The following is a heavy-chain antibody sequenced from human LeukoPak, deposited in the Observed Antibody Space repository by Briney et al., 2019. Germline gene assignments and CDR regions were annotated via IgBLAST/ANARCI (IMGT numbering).Heavy chain of an antibody. CDR3: ARGQAYCGGDCYPTRHYYYYYMDV. Sequence: SETLSLTCTVSGGSISSSSYYWGWIRQPPGKGLEWIGSIYYSGSTYYNPSLKSRVTISVDTSKNQFSLKLSSVTAADTAVYYCARGQAYCGGDCYPTRHYYYYYMDVWGKGTTVTVSS. J-gene: IGHJ6*03. CDR2: IYYSGST. V-gene: IGHV4-39*07. CDR1: GGSISSSSYY. D-gene: IGHD2-21*02.